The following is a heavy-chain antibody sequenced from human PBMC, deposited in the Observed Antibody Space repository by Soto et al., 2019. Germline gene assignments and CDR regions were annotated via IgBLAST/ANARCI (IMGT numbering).Heavy chain of an antibody. CDR3: ARVLYSTNNYYGMDV. CDR1: GFSLSTSGMC. V-gene: IGHV2-70*01. CDR2: IDWDDDK. D-gene: IGHD6-13*01. Sequence: PTQTLTLTCTFSGFSLSTSGMCVSWIRQPPGKALEWLALIDWDDDKYYSTSLKTRLTISKDTSKNQVVLTMTNMDPVDTATYYCARVLYSTNNYYGMDVWGQGTTVTVSS. J-gene: IGHJ6*02.